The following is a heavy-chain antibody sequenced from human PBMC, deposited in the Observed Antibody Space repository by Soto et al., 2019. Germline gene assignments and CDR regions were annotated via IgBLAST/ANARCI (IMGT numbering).Heavy chain of an antibody. J-gene: IGHJ6*02. D-gene: IGHD3-10*01. CDR2: VQHSWGS. CDR3: TRQGFGPLHGLVDV. CDR1: GGSISSYY. V-gene: IGHV4-59*08. Sequence: QVQLQESGPGLVKPSETLSLCCTVFGGSISSYYWRWFRQSPGKRMEWIGYVQHSWGSSYNPSLQSRVAISLDTSKSQFSLKVTPVTATDTAVYYCTRQGFGPLHGLVDVWGQGTRVTVSS.